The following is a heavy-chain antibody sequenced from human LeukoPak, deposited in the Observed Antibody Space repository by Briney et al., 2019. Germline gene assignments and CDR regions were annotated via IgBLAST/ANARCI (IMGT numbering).Heavy chain of an antibody. CDR2: INPSGDST. D-gene: IGHD3-10*01. J-gene: IGHJ4*02. CDR3: AREDYYGSGDTSY. V-gene: IGHV1-46*01. CDR1: GYTFTSYY. Sequence: ASVNVSCKTSGYTFTSYYMHWVRQAPGQGLEWMGIINPSGDSTNYAQKFQGRVTMTRDTSTSTVYMELSSLRSEDTAVYYCAREDYYGSGDTSYWGQGTLVTVSS.